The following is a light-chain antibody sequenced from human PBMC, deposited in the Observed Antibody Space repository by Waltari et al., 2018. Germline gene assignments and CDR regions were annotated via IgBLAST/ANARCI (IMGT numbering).Light chain of an antibody. V-gene: IGLV1-36*01. J-gene: IGLJ2*01. CDR1: SSNIGNNA. CDR2: YDD. CDR3: AAWDDSLNGLV. Sequence: QSVLTQPPSVSEAPRQRVTISCSGSSSNIGNNAVNWYQQLPGKAPKLLIYYDDLLPSGGSDRFSGSKYGTSASLAISGLQSEDEADYYCAAWDDSLNGLVFGGGTKLTVL.